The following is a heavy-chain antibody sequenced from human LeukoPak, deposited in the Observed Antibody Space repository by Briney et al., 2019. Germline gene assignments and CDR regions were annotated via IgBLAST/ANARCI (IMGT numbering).Heavy chain of an antibody. V-gene: IGHV3-48*04. D-gene: IGHD3-22*01. CDR3: AREPPTYYDSSGPDAFDI. CDR1: GFLFTTYS. CDR2: ISTSGSTV. Sequence: GGSLRLSCGASGFLFTTYSMNWVRQAPGKGLEWVSYISTSGSTVYYADSVKGRFTISRDNAKNSLYLQMNSLRAEDTAVYYCAREPPTYYDSSGPDAFDIWGQGTMVTVSS. J-gene: IGHJ3*02.